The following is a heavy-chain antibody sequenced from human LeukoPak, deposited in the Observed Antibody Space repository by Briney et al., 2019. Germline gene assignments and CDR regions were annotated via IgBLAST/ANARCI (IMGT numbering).Heavy chain of an antibody. J-gene: IGHJ5*02. Sequence: SETLSLTCAVYGGSFSGYYWSWIRQPPGKGLEWIGYIYHSGSTYYNPSLKSRVTISVDRSKNQFSLKLSSVTAADTAVYYCARDSMVRGVLWFDPWGQGTLVTVSS. D-gene: IGHD3-10*01. V-gene: IGHV4-30-2*01. CDR1: GGSFSGYY. CDR3: ARDSMVRGVLWFDP. CDR2: IYHSGST.